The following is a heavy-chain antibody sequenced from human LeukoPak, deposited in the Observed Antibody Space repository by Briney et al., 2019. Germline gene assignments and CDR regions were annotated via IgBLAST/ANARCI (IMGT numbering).Heavy chain of an antibody. Sequence: SETLSLTCTVSGGSISSYYWSWIRQPPGKGLEWIGYIYYSGSTNYNPSLKSRVTISVDTSKNQFSLKLSSVTAADTAVYYCARGYSSGYYVDYWGQGPLVTVSS. J-gene: IGHJ4*02. D-gene: IGHD3-22*01. CDR2: IYYSGST. CDR1: GGSISSYY. CDR3: ARGYSSGYYVDY. V-gene: IGHV4-59*01.